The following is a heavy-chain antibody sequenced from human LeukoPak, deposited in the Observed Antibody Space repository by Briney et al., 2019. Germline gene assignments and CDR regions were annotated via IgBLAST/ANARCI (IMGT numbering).Heavy chain of an antibody. CDR3: AKRMGPSIAAADLDY. CDR1: GFTFSSFG. J-gene: IGHJ4*02. V-gene: IGHV3-30*18. D-gene: IGHD6-13*01. CDR2: ISYDGTNK. Sequence: GGSLRLSCAASGFTFSSFGMHWVRQAPGKGLEWVAVISYDGTNKYYADSVKGRFTISRDNSKNTLYLQMNSLRAEDTALYYCAKRMGPSIAAADLDYWGQGTLVTVSS.